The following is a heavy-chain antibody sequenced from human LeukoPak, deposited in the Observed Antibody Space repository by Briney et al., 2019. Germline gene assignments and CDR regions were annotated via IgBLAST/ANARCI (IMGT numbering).Heavy chain of an antibody. D-gene: IGHD4-17*01. CDR3: ARTCPLIYGDSWSFDY. Sequence: PGGSLRLSCAASGFTFSSYWMSWVRQAPGKGLEWVANIKQDGSEKYYVDSVKGRFTISRDNAKNSLYLQMNSLRAEDTAVYYCARTCPLIYGDSWSFDYWGQGTLVTVSS. V-gene: IGHV3-7*01. CDR1: GFTFSSYW. CDR2: IKQDGSEK. J-gene: IGHJ4*02.